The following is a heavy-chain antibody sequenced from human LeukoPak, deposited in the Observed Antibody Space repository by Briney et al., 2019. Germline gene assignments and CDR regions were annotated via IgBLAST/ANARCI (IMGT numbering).Heavy chain of an antibody. D-gene: IGHD3-16*01. CDR2: IYSGGKT. CDR3: AMGESCSYDY. J-gene: IGHJ4*02. V-gene: IGHV3-53*01. CDR1: GLTVSINY. Sequence: GVSVRLSCAASGLTVSINYMSWVRRAPGKGLEWVSVIYSGGKTYYADSVKGRFTISRDNSKNTVYLQMNSLRAEDTDVYYCAMGESCSYDYWGQGTLVTV.